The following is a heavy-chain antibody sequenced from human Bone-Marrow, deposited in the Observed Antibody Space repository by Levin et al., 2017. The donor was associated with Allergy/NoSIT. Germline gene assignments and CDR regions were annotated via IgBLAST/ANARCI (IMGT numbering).Heavy chain of an antibody. CDR3: VRDMSANYADFAD. J-gene: IGHJ4*02. CDR2: IKQDGSEK. Sequence: GSLRLSCAASGFSFSSYWMNWVRQAPGKGLEWVANIKQDGSEKYYMGSMEGRFTISRDNAKNLLYLEMNSLRAEDTAVYYCVRDMSANYADFADWGQGTLVTVSS. CDR1: GFSFSSYW. V-gene: IGHV3-7*01. D-gene: IGHD4-17*01.